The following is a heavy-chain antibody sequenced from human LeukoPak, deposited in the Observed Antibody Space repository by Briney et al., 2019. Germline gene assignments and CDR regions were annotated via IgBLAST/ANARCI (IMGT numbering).Heavy chain of an antibody. Sequence: GGSLRLSCAASGFTFSSYEMNWVRQAPGKGLEWVSVIYSGGNTYYADSVKGRFTISRDISKNTLYLQMNSLRAEDTAVYFCARDLGATIFDFDYWGQGTLVTVSS. J-gene: IGHJ4*02. CDR1: GFTFSSYE. D-gene: IGHD1-26*01. CDR2: IYSGGNT. V-gene: IGHV3-53*01. CDR3: ARDLGATIFDFDY.